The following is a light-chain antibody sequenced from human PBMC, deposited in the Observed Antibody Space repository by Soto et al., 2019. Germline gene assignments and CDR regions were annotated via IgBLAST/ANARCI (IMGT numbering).Light chain of an antibody. CDR2: DVS. CDR3: ATWDDSLNAAV. V-gene: IGLV2-11*01. Sequence: QSALTQPRSVSGSPGHSVTISCTGTSSDVGGYSYVSWYQQHPGKAPKLMISDVSKRPSGVPDRFSGSKFGNTASLTISGLQAEDEADYCCATWDDSLNAAVFGGGTQLTVL. CDR1: SSDVGGYSY. J-gene: IGLJ7*01.